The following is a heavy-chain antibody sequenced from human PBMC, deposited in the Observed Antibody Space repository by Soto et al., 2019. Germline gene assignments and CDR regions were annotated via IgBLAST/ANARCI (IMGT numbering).Heavy chain of an antibody. Sequence: SETLSLTCTVSGGSISSYYWSWIRQPPGKGLEWIGYIYYSGSTNYNPSLKSRVTISVDTSKNQFSLKLSSVTAADTAVYYCARDISPYGGKGFDYWGQGTLVTVSS. CDR2: IYYSGST. CDR3: ARDISPYGGKGFDY. CDR1: GGSISSYY. J-gene: IGHJ4*02. D-gene: IGHD4-17*01. V-gene: IGHV4-59*01.